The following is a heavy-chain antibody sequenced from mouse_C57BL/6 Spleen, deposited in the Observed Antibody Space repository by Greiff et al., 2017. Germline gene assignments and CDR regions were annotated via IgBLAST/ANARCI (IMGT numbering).Heavy chain of an antibody. V-gene: IGHV1-64*01. CDR1: GYTFTSYW. J-gene: IGHJ1*03. Sequence: VQLQQSGAELVKPGASVKLSCKASGYTFTSYWMHWVKQRPGQGLEWIGMIHPNSGSTNYNEKFKSKATLTVDKSSSTAYMQLSSLTSEDSAVYYCAREEIPGYFDVWGTGTTVTVSS. CDR2: IHPNSGST. CDR3: AREEIPGYFDV.